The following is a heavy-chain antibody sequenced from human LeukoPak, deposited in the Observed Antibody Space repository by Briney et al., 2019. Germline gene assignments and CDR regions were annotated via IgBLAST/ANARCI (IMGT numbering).Heavy chain of an antibody. CDR2: IYYSKNT. CDR3: VSPRGFSYGYFDY. D-gene: IGHD5-18*01. V-gene: IGHV4-39*01. CDR1: GGSISSSSAY. J-gene: IGHJ4*02. Sequence: KPSETLSLTCTVSGGSISSSSAYWSWIRQPPGKGLEWIGSIYYSKNTYYNPSLKSRATISADTSKNQFSLTLGSVSATDTAVYYCVSPRGFSYGYFDYWGQGTLVTVSS.